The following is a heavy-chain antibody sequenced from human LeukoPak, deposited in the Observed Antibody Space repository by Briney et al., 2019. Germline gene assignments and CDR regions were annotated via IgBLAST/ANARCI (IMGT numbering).Heavy chain of an antibody. V-gene: IGHV4-61*05. CDR3: ARVAAVAGRDY. CDR2: IYYSGST. J-gene: IGHJ4*02. D-gene: IGHD6-19*01. CDR1: GGSISSSSYY. Sequence: SETLSLTCTVSGGSISSSSYYWSWIRQPPGKGLEWIGYIYYSGSTNYNPSLKSRVTISVDTSKNQFSLKLSSVTAADTAVYYCARVAAVAGRDYWGQGTLVTVSS.